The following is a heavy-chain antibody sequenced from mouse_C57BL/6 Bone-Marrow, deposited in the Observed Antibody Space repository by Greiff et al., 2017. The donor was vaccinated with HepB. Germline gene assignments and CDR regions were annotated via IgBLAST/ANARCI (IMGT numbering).Heavy chain of an antibody. CDR2: IDPNSGGT. CDR1: GYTFTSYW. V-gene: IGHV1-72*01. D-gene: IGHD1-1*01. CDR3: ARATKSFNYYGSSYGY. Sequence: VQLQQPGAELVKPGASVKLSCKASGYTFTSYWMHWVKQRPGRGLEWIGRIDPNSGGTKYNEKFKSKATLTVDKPSSTAYMQLSSLTSEDSAVYYCARATKSFNYYGSSYGYWGQGTTLTVSS. J-gene: IGHJ2*01.